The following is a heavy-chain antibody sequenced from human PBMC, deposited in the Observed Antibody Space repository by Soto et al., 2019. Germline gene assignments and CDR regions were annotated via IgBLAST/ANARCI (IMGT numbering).Heavy chain of an antibody. J-gene: IGHJ4*02. CDR3: ANSWTTLTTGFDF. CDR1: GFTFSNYA. D-gene: IGHD4-17*01. V-gene: IGHV3-30*18. CDR2: ISSDGSEK. Sequence: PGGSLRLSCVASGFTFSNYAMHCVRQAPGKGLGWVAVISSDGSEKYYLDSVRDRFTISRDNSKNTLYLQMNNLRPEDTAMYYCANSWTTLTTGFDFWGQGALVTVPQ.